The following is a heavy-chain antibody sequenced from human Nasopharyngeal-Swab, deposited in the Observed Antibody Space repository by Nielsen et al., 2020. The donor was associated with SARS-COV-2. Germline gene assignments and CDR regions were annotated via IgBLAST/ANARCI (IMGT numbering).Heavy chain of an antibody. V-gene: IGHV3-30*18. Sequence: GESLKISCAASGFTLSSYGMHWVRQAPGKGLEWVAVISYDGSNKYYADSVKGRFTISRDNSKNTLYLQMNSLRAEDTAVYYCAKDKRYFDWDGMDVWGQGTTVTVSS. CDR2: ISYDGSNK. J-gene: IGHJ6*02. CDR3: AKDKRYFDWDGMDV. D-gene: IGHD3-9*01. CDR1: GFTLSSYG.